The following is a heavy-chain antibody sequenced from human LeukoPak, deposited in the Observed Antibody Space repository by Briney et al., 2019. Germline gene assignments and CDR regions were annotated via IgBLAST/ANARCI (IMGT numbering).Heavy chain of an antibody. V-gene: IGHV4-59*01. CDR2: IYYSGST. CDR1: GGSTSSYY. D-gene: IGHD2-2*01. CDR3: AREMGYCSSTSCLNYYFDY. J-gene: IGHJ4*02. Sequence: SETLSLTCTVSGGSTSSYYWSWIRQPPGKGLEWIGYIYYSGSTNYNPSLKSRVTISVDTSKNQFSLKLSSVTAADTAVYYCAREMGYCSSTSCLNYYFDYWGQGTLVTVSS.